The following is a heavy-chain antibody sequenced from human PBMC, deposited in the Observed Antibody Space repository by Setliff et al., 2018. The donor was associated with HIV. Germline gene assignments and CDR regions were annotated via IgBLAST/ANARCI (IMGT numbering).Heavy chain of an antibody. CDR3: ARSLVPSGYYYGRHAFDI. J-gene: IGHJ3*02. V-gene: IGHV4-59*08. CDR1: GASIRGHY. Sequence: SETLSLTCSVSGASIRGHYWSWIRQSPGKGLEWIGNIYYSGSTNYNPSFKSRVTISVDTSKNQFSLRVNSVTAADTAVYYWARSLVPSGYYYGRHAFDIWGQGTKVTVSS. D-gene: IGHD3-22*01. CDR2: IYYSGST.